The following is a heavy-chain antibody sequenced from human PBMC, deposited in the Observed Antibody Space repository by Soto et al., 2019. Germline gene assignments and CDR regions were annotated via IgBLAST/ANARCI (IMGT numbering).Heavy chain of an antibody. CDR2: IYYSGRT. V-gene: IGHV4-31*03. CDR3: ARAYYDDVWGSYRPFEY. Sequence: QVQLQESGPGLVKPSQTLSLTCTVSGGSISSGGYYWSWIRQHPGKGLEWIGYIYYSGRTYYNPSLKSRVTISVDTSKNPFSLKLSSVTAADTAVYYCARAYYDDVWGSYRPFEYWGQGTLVTVSS. D-gene: IGHD3-16*02. CDR1: GGSISSGGYY. J-gene: IGHJ4*02.